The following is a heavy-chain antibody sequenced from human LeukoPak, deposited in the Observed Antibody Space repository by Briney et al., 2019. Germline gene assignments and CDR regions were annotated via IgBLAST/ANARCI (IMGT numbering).Heavy chain of an antibody. CDR2: MNPNSGNT. J-gene: IGHJ4*02. CDR3: ARAKPGYSSRWNGVSDY. V-gene: IGHV1-8*01. D-gene: IGHD6-19*01. CDR1: GYTFTSYD. Sequence: ASVKVSCKASGYTFTSYDINLVRQATGQGLEWMGWMNPNSGNTGYAQKFQGGVTMTRNTSISTAYMELSSLRSEDTVVYYCARAKPGYSSRWNGVSDYWGQGTLVTVSS.